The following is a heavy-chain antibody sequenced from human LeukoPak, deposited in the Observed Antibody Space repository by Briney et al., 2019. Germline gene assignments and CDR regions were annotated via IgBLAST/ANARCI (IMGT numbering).Heavy chain of an antibody. V-gene: IGHV4-34*01. D-gene: IGHD5-24*01. CDR2: INHSGST. CDR3: ARDPDGSESFDY. Sequence: PSETLSLTCAVYGGSFSGYYWSWIRQPPGKGLEWVGEINHSGSTNYNPSLKSRVTISVDTSKNQFSLKLSSVTAADTAVYYCARDPDGSESFDYWGQGTLVTVSS. CDR1: GGSFSGYY. J-gene: IGHJ4*02.